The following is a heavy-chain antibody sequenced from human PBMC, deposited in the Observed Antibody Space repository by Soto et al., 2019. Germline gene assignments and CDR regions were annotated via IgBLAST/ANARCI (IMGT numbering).Heavy chain of an antibody. CDR3: ARHPQRVEYYYDSSGYHQVDFSHWFDP. D-gene: IGHD3-22*01. J-gene: IGHJ5*02. CDR1: GYSFTSYW. Sequence: LGESLKISCKGSGYSFTSYWIGWVRQMPGKGLEWMGIIYPGDSDTRYSPSFQGQVTISADKSISTAYLQWSSLKASDTAMYYCARHPQRVEYYYDSSGYHQVDFSHWFDPWGQGTLVTVSS. V-gene: IGHV5-51*01. CDR2: IYPGDSDT.